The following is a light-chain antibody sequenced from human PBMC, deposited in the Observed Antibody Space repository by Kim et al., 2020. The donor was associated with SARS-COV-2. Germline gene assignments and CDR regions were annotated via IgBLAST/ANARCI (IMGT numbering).Light chain of an antibody. J-gene: IGLJ3*02. Sequence: QSVLTQPPSASGTPGQRVTISCSGISSNIGINPVNWYQQIPGTAPNVLIHSNNQRPSGIPDRFSGSRSGTSASLAISGLQSGDEADYYCAVWDDSLKQGVFGGGTQLTVL. CDR2: SNN. CDR3: AVWDDSLKQGV. CDR1: SSNIGINP. V-gene: IGLV1-44*01.